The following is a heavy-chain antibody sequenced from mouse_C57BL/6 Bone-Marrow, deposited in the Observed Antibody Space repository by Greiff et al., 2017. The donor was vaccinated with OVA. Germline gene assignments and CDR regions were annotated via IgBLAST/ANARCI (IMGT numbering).Heavy chain of an antibody. Sequence: DVMLVESGGGLVQPGGSLKLSCAASGFTFSDYGMAWVRQAPRKGPEWVAFISNLAYSIYYADTVTGRFTISRENAKNTLYLEMSSLRSEDTAMYYCARQGYGSRNWYFDVWGTGTTVTVSS. V-gene: IGHV5-15*01. CDR2: ISNLAYSI. J-gene: IGHJ1*03. D-gene: IGHD1-1*01. CDR3: ARQGYGSRNWYFDV. CDR1: GFTFSDYG.